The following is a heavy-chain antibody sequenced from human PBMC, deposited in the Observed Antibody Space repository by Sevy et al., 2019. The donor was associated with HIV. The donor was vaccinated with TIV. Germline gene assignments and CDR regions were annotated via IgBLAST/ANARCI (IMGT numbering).Heavy chain of an antibody. J-gene: IGHJ6*02. CDR1: GFTFSSYW. Sequence: GGCLRLSCVASGFTFSSYWMSWVRQAPGKGLEWVANIKQDGSEKYYVDSVKGRFTISRDNAKNSLYLQMNSLRDEDTAVYYCARRNSGHDNYYYYYGMDVWGQGTTVTVSS. CDR2: IKQDGSEK. V-gene: IGHV3-7*01. CDR3: ARRNSGHDNYYYYYGMDV. D-gene: IGHD5-12*01.